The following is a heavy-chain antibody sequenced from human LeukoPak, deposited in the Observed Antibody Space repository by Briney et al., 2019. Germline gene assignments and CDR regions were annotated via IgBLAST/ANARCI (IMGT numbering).Heavy chain of an antibody. Sequence: SETLSLTCAVYGGSFSGYYWSWIRQPPGKGLEWIGSIYYSGSTYYNPSLKSRVTISVDTSKNQFSLKLSSVTAADTAVYYCARDRSGYFTTWDYWGPGTLVTVSS. V-gene: IGHV4-34*01. CDR1: GGSFSGYY. D-gene: IGHD5-12*01. CDR3: ARDRSGYFTTWDY. J-gene: IGHJ4*02. CDR2: IYYSGST.